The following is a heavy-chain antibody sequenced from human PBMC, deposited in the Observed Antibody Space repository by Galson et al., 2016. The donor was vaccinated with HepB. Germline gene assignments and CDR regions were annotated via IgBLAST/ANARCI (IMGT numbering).Heavy chain of an antibody. CDR3: ATRVGYCSGGSCYLDAVDI. CDR1: EYTLTELS. Sequence: SVKVSCKVSEYTLTELSMHWVRQAPGKGLEWMGGFDREDGETIYAQKFQGRVTMTEDTFTDTVYMELSSLRSEDTAVYYCATRVGYCSGGSCYLDAVDIWGQGTMVTVSS. CDR2: FDREDGET. V-gene: IGHV1-24*01. J-gene: IGHJ3*02. D-gene: IGHD2-15*01.